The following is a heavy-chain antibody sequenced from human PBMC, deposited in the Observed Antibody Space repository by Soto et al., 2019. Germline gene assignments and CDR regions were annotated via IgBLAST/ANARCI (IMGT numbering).Heavy chain of an antibody. J-gene: IGHJ6*02. CDR2: IGTAGDT. D-gene: IGHD3-3*01. Sequence: GGSLRLSCAASGFTFSSYDMHWVRQATGKGLEWVSAIGTAGDTYYPGSVKGRFTISRENAKNSLYLQMNSLRAGDTAVYYCARALRTYYDFWSGYYTGIEYYGMDVWGQGTTVTVSS. CDR1: GFTFSSYD. V-gene: IGHV3-13*01. CDR3: ARALRTYYDFWSGYYTGIEYYGMDV.